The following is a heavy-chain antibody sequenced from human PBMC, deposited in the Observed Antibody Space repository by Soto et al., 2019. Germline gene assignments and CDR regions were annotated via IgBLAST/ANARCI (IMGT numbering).Heavy chain of an antibody. J-gene: IGHJ4*02. CDR2: INPSGGST. D-gene: IGHD4-4*01. CDR1: GYTFTSYY. V-gene: IGHV1-46*03. CDR3: ARDRHSNSYYFDY. Sequence: ASVRVSCRASGYTFTSYYMHWVRQAPGQGLEWMGIINPSGGSTSYAQKFQGRVTMTRDKSTSTVYMELSSLRSEDTAVYYCARDRHSNSYYFDYWGQGTLVTVSS.